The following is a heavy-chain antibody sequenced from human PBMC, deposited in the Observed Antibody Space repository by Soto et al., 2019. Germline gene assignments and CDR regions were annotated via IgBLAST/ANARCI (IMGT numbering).Heavy chain of an antibody. CDR2: ISTSSSYL. Sequence: EVQLVESGGGLVKPGGSLRLSCAASGFTFSSYSMNWVRQAPGKGLEWVSSISTSSSYLYYADSVKGRFTISRDNGKNSLYLQMNSLRAEDTAVYYCTSAGDCLGQGTLVTVSS. J-gene: IGHJ4*02. CDR1: GFTFSSYS. CDR3: TSAGDC. V-gene: IGHV3-21*01.